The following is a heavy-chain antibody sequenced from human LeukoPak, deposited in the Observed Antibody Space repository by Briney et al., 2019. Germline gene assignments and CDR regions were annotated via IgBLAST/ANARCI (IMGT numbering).Heavy chain of an antibody. CDR2: IFNSGST. CDR1: GGSINSDSYY. CDR3: ASLYYDILTTDY. V-gene: IGHV4-61*02. D-gene: IGHD3-9*01. J-gene: IGHJ4*02. Sequence: SETLSLTCTVSGGSINSDSYYWSWIRQPAGKGLEWIGRIFNSGSTNSIPSLKSRVTISLDTSKNQFSLKLSSVTAADTAVYYCASLYYDILTTDYWGQGTLVTVSS.